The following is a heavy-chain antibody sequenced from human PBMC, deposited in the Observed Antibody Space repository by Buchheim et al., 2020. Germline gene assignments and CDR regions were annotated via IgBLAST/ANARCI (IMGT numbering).Heavy chain of an antibody. CDR2: IWFDGRDQ. CDR3: ARDRVAAAGIYY. J-gene: IGHJ4*02. Sequence: QAQLVASGGGVVQPGGSLRLSCAASGFALSSYGIHWVRQAPGKGLEWVTGIWFDGRDQYYADSVKGRFTISRDNSKNTLHLQMNSLRVEDTAMYYCARDRVAAAGIYYWGQGTL. V-gene: IGHV3-33*01. D-gene: IGHD6-13*01. CDR1: GFALSSYG.